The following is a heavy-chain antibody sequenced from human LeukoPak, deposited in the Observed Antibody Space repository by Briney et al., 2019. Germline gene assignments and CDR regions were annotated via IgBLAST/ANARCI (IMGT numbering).Heavy chain of an antibody. Sequence: GGSLRLSCAASGFTFSSYGMHWVRQAPGKGLEWVAFIRYDGGNKYYADSVKGRFTISRDNSKNTLYLQMNSLRAEDTAVYYCAKLQYSSSSTDYWGQGTLVTVSS. CDR2: IRYDGGNK. CDR1: GFTFSSYG. CDR3: AKLQYSSSSTDY. V-gene: IGHV3-30*02. J-gene: IGHJ4*02. D-gene: IGHD6-6*01.